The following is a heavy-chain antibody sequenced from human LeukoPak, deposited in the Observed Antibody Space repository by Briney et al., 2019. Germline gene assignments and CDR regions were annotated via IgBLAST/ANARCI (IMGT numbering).Heavy chain of an antibody. V-gene: IGHV4-4*07. D-gene: IGHD3-3*01. Sequence: SETLSLTCTVSGGSISSYYWSWIRQPAGKGLEWIGRTYTSGSTNYNPSLKSRVTMSVDTSKNQFSLKLSSVTAADTAVYYCARGGDFWSGYYWDYWGQGTLVTVSS. CDR3: ARGGDFWSGYYWDY. CDR2: TYTSGST. CDR1: GGSISSYY. J-gene: IGHJ4*02.